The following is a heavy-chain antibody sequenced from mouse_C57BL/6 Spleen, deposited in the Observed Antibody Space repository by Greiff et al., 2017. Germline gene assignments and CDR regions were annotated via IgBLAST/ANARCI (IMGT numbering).Heavy chain of an antibody. D-gene: IGHD1-3*01. J-gene: IGHJ3*01. CDR3: ARDEVAPAY. V-gene: IGHV3-6*01. CDR2: ISYDGSN. Sequence: EVKLQESGPGLVKPSQSLSLTCSVTGYSITSGYYWNWIRQFPGNKLEWMGYISYDGSNNYNPSLKNRISITRDTSKNQFFLKLNSVTTEDTATYYCARDEVAPAYWGQGTLVTVSA. CDR1: GYSITSGYY.